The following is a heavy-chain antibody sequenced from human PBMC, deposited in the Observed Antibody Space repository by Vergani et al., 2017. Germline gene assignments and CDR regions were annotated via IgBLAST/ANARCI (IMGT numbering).Heavy chain of an antibody. CDR1: GGTFSSSA. J-gene: IGHJ6*03. CDR2: IIPIFGTA. D-gene: IGHD2-2*01. V-gene: IGHV1-69*01. CDR3: ARDRGGFVRGGPAAKASYYYYYMDV. Sequence: QVQLVQSGAEVKKPGSSVKVSCKASGGTFSSSAISWVRQAPGQGLEWMGGIIPIFGTANYAQKFQGRVTITADESTSTAYMELSSLRSEDTAVYYCARDRGGFVRGGPAAKASYYYYYMDVWGKGTTVTVSS.